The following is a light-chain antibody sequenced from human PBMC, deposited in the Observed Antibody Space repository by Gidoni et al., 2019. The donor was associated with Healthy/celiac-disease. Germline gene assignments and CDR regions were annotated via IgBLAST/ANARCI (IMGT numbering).Light chain of an antibody. CDR1: QRISSNQ. CDR2: GAS. CDR3: QHFGN. Sequence: ELVLTQSPGTLSLSPGQSATLSCRASQRISSNQLAWYQQKPGQAPRPLMYGASSRATGISDRFSGSGSVTDFTLTISRLEPEDFAVYYCQHFGNFGGGTKVE. V-gene: IGKV3-20*01. J-gene: IGKJ4*01.